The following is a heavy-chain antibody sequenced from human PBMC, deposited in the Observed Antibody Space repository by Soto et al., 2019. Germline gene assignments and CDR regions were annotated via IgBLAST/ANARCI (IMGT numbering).Heavy chain of an antibody. CDR1: GFTFSSND. CDR3: ATRPLLRGAP. CDR2: IWTSGST. Sequence: EVQLVESGGGLIQPGGSLRLSCEASGFTFSSNDMNWVRQAPGKGLEWVSLIWTSGSTAYADSVKGRFTISRDYSKSALYLHMSSLRAEDTAVYYSATRPLLRGAPWGQGTMVTVSS. J-gene: IGHJ3*01. V-gene: IGHV3-53*01. D-gene: IGHD3-16*01.